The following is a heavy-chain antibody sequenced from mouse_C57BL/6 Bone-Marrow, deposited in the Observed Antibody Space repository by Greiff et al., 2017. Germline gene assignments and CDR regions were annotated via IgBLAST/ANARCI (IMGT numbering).Heavy chain of an antibody. D-gene: IGHD1-1*01. CDR2: IDPSDSYT. CDR3: AREAYYGSSYPFPY. V-gene: IGHV1-50*01. CDR1: GYTFTSYW. Sequence: VKQSCKASGYTFTSYWMQWVKQRPGQGLEWIGEIDPSDSYTNYNQKFKGKATLTVDTSSSTAYMQLSSLTSEDSAVYYCAREAYYGSSYPFPYWGQGTLVTVSA. J-gene: IGHJ3*01.